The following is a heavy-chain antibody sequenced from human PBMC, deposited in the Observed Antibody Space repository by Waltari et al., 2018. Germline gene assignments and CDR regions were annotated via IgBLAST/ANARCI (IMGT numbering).Heavy chain of an antibody. CDR2: RKQDGSEK. D-gene: IGHD6-13*01. J-gene: IGHJ4*02. Sequence: EVQLVESGGGLVQPGGSLRLSCAASGFTFSSYWMRWVRQAPGRGLGWVAKRKQDGSEKYYVDAGKGRFTISGDNAKTSLYLQMTSLRAEDTAVYYCARDTAAAGRLFDYWGQGTLVTVSS. CDR1: GFTFSSYW. CDR3: ARDTAAAGRLFDY. V-gene: IGHV3-7*01.